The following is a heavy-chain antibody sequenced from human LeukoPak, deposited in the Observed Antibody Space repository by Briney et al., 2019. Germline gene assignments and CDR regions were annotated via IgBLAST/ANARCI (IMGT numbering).Heavy chain of an antibody. V-gene: IGHV4-34*01. CDR2: INHSGST. J-gene: IGHJ4*02. CDR1: GGSFSGYY. D-gene: IGHD3-3*01. CDR3: ARSNYDFWSGYWDYYFDY. Sequence: SETLSLTCAVYGGSFSGYYWSWIRQPPGKGLEWIGEINHSGSTNYNPSLKSRVTISVDTSKSQFSLKLSSVTAADTAVYYCARSNYDFWSGYWDYYFDYWGQGTLVTVSS.